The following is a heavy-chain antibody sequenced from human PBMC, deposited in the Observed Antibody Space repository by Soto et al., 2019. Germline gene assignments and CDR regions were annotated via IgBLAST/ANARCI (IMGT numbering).Heavy chain of an antibody. CDR2: MNPNSGNT. D-gene: IGHD2-21*02. CDR1: GYTFTSYD. J-gene: IGHJ4*02. CDR3: ASTYCGGDCYSFLAFDS. V-gene: IGHV1-8*01. Sequence: SSVKVSCKASGYTFTSYDINWVRQATGQGLEWMGWMNPNSGNTGYAQKFQGRVTMTRNTSISTAYMELSSLRSEDTAVYYCASTYCGGDCYSFLAFDSWGQGTLVTVSS.